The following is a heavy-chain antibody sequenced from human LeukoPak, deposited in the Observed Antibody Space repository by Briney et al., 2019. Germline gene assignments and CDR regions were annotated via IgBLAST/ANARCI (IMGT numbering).Heavy chain of an antibody. V-gene: IGHV3-23*01. CDR3: AKDRLGGAVARIFQH. D-gene: IGHD6-19*01. CDR2: IGGNGGHT. Sequence: LPGGSLRLSCAASGFTFSSYWMSWVRQVPGKGLEWVSGIGGNGGHTYYADSVKGRLTICRDNSNNTLYLQMNSLRADDTAVYYCAKDRLGGAVARIFQHWGQGTLVTVSS. CDR1: GFTFSSYW. J-gene: IGHJ1*01.